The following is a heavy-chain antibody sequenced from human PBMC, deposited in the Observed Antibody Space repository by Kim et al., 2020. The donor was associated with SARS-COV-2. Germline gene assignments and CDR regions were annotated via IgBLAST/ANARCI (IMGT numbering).Heavy chain of an antibody. D-gene: IGHD1-1*01. J-gene: IGHJ4*02. CDR2: ISGGGHTI. Sequence: GGSLRLSCEASGFIFSNYNMNWIRQAPGKGLEWISFISGGGHTIYYADSVKGRITMSRDNAKNSLDLQINSLRVEDTAIYYCGRDADGNLDIWGQGTLVT. V-gene: IGHV3-11*04. CDR1: GFIFSNYN. CDR3: GRDADGNLDI.